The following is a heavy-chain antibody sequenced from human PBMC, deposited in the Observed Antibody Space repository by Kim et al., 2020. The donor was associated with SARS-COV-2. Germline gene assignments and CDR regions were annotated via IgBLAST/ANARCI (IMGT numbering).Heavy chain of an antibody. Sequence: SVKVSCKASGGTFSSYAISWVRQAPGQGLEWMGGIIPIFGTANYAQKFQGRVTITADESTSTAYMELSSLRSEDTAVYYCARDLGRIAARRDPRRNWYFDLWGRGTLVTVSS. CDR2: IIPIFGTA. CDR3: ARDLGRIAARRDPRRNWYFDL. V-gene: IGHV1-69*13. D-gene: IGHD6-6*01. J-gene: IGHJ2*01. CDR1: GGTFSSYA.